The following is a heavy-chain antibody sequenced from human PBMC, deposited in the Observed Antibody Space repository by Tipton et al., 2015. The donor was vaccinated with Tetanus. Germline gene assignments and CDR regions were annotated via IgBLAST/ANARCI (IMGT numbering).Heavy chain of an antibody. Sequence: SLRLSYAASGFTFSDYYMSWIRQAPGKGLEWVSYISSSGSTIYYADSVKGRFTISRDNAKNSLYLQMNSLRAEDTAVYYCARVFTAYSNYFGRGYWGQGTLVTVSS. CDR3: ARVFTAYSNYFGRGY. CDR1: GFTFSDYY. V-gene: IGHV3-11*01. D-gene: IGHD4-11*01. CDR2: ISSSGSTI. J-gene: IGHJ4*02.